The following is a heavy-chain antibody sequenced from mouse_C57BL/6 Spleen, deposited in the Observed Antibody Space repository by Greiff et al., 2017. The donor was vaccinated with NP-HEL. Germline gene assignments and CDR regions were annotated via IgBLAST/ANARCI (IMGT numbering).Heavy chain of an antibody. J-gene: IGHJ4*01. Sequence: QVTLNVSGPGILQSSQTLSLTCSFSGFSLSTSGMGVSWIRQPSGKGLEWLAHIYWDDDKRYNPSLKSRLTISKDTSRNQVFLKITSVDTADTATYYCARERYDYDGFLYAMDYWGQGTSVTVSS. CDR1: GFSLSTSGMG. D-gene: IGHD2-4*01. CDR2: IYWDDDK. V-gene: IGHV8-12*01. CDR3: ARERYDYDGFLYAMDY.